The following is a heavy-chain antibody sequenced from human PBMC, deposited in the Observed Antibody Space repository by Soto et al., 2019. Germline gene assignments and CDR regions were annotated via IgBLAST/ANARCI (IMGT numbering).Heavy chain of an antibody. V-gene: IGHV4-30-2*01. D-gene: IGHD4-4*01. J-gene: IGHJ4*02. Sequence: QLQLQESGSGLVKPSQTLSLTCAVSGGSISSGGYSWSWIRQPPGKGLEWIGYSYHSGSTYYNPSLKSGVTISVDRSKNQFSLKLSSVTAADTAVYYCARGMTTVTTIDYWGQGTLVTVSS. CDR1: GGSISSGGYS. CDR3: ARGMTTVTTIDY. CDR2: SYHSGST.